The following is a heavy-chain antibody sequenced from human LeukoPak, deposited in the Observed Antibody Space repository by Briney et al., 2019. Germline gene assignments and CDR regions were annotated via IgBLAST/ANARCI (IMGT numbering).Heavy chain of an antibody. Sequence: SGTLSLTCAVSGGSISSGGYSWSWIRQPPGKGLEWIGYIYHSGSTYYNPSLKSRVTISVDRSKNQFSLKLSSVTAADTAVYYCARGNIVVDYWGQGTLVTVSS. J-gene: IGHJ4*02. CDR2: IYHSGST. D-gene: IGHD2-2*01. V-gene: IGHV4-30-2*01. CDR3: ARGNIVVDY. CDR1: GGSISSGGYS.